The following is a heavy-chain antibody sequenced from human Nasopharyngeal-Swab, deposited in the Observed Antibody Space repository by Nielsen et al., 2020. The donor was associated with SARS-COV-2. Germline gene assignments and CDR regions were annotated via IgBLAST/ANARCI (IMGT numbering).Heavy chain of an antibody. V-gene: IGHV3-21*01. Sequence: GGSLRLSCAASGFPFSTYSMNWVRQAPGKGLEWVSSITSRGTYIYYADSAKGRFTISRDNAKQSVDLQMNDLRDEDTALYFCAGRSATSGTFDYWGQGTLGTVSS. J-gene: IGHJ4*02. CDR2: ITSRGTYI. CDR3: AGRSATSGTFDY. D-gene: IGHD3-10*01. CDR1: GFPFSTYS.